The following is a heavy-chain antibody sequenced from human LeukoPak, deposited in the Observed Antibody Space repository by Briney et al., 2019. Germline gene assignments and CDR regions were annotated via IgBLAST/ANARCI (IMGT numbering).Heavy chain of an antibody. J-gene: IGHJ3*02. Sequence: GGSLRLSCAASGFTFSDYYMNWIRQTPGKGLEWVAFIKGDGSAKKYVDSVKGRFTISRDNAKNSLFLQMNSLRAEDTAVYYCARDRGWIQHDIWGQGTMVTVSS. D-gene: IGHD5-18*01. CDR1: GFTFSDYY. CDR2: IKGDGSAK. CDR3: ARDRGWIQHDI. V-gene: IGHV3-7*01.